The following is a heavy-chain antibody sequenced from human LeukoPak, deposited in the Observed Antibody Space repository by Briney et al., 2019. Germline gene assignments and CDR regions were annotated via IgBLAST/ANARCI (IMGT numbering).Heavy chain of an antibody. J-gene: IGHJ4*02. CDR2: IYYGGST. CDR1: GSSISSNSYY. CDR3: ARASSSWYGRGYFDY. Sequence: PSETLSLTCAVSGSSISSNSYYWGWIRQPPGKGLEWIGSIYYGGSTYYNPSLKSRVTISVDTSKNQFSLKLSSVTAADTAVYYCARASSSWYGRGYFDYWGQGTLVTVSS. D-gene: IGHD6-13*01. V-gene: IGHV4-39*01.